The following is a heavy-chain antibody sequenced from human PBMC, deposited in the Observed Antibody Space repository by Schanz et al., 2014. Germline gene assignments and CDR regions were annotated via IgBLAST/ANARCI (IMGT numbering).Heavy chain of an antibody. CDR3: ARDLISSGWYG. CDR2: IYYNGTNK. D-gene: IGHD6-19*01. V-gene: IGHV3-33*01. Sequence: VQLVESGGGLVQPGGSLRLSCAASGFTFSNHGMHWVRQSPGKGLEWVALIYYNGTNKYYADSVKGRFTISRDNSQNTLYLQMNSLRVEDTAVYYCARDLISSGWYGWGQGTLVTVSS. CDR1: GFTFSNHG. J-gene: IGHJ4*02.